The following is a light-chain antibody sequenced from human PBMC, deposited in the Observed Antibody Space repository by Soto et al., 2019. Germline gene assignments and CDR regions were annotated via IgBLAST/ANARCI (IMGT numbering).Light chain of an antibody. CDR1: SSDVGSYDR. J-gene: IGLJ2*01. CDR2: EVS. CDR3: ASYTTSSAFVV. V-gene: IGLV2-18*02. Sequence: QSALTQPPSVSASPGQSVTISCTGTSSDVGSYDRVSWYQQPPGTAPKLMIYEVSNRPSGVPDCFSGSKSGNTASLTISRLQAEDEADYFCASYTTSSAFVVFGGGTKLTVL.